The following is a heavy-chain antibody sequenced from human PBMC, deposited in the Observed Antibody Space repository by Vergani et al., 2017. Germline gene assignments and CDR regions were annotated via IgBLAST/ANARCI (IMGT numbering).Heavy chain of an antibody. CDR2: ISYDGSNK. CDR3: ARDGRVVTIFRVVTYCMDG. CDR1: GFTFSSYA. V-gene: IGHV3-30-3*01. Sequence: QVQLVESGGGVVQPGRSLRLSCAASGFTFSSYAMHWVRQAPGKGLEWVAVISYDGSNKYYADSVKGRFTISRDNSKNTLYLKMNSLRAEDTAVYYCARDGRVVTIFRVVTYCMDGWSEGTTVTVSS. D-gene: IGHD3-3*01. J-gene: IGHJ6*03.